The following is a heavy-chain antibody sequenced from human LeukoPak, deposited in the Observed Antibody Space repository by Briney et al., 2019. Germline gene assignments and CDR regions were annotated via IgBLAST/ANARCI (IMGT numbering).Heavy chain of an antibody. D-gene: IGHD2-2*02. Sequence: GGSLRLSCAASGFTFSSYAMSWVRQAPGKGLEWVSAISGNGGSTYYADSVKGRFTISRDNSKNTLYLQMNSLRAEDTAVYYCAKDSGYCSSTSCYISLDAFDIWGQGTMVTVSS. V-gene: IGHV3-23*01. CDR1: GFTFSSYA. J-gene: IGHJ3*02. CDR3: AKDSGYCSSTSCYISLDAFDI. CDR2: ISGNGGST.